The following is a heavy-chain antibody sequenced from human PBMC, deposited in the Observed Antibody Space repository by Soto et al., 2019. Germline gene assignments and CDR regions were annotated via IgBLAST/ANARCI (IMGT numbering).Heavy chain of an antibody. D-gene: IGHD5-18*01. Sequence: QVQLVQSGAEVKKPGSSVKVSCKASGGTFSSYAISWVRQAPGQGLEWMGGIIPIFGTANYAQKFQGRVTITADESTSTAYMELSSLRSEDTAVYYCARATVDTPMVVRSLCYWFDPWGQGTLVTVSS. V-gene: IGHV1-69*01. CDR2: IIPIFGTA. CDR1: GGTFSSYA. CDR3: ARATVDTPMVVRSLCYWFDP. J-gene: IGHJ5*02.